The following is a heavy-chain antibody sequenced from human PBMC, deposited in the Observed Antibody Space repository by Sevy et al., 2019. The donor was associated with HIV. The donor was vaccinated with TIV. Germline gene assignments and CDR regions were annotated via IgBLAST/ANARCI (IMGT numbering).Heavy chain of an antibody. CDR2: ISSSSSYI. V-gene: IGHV3-21*01. CDR1: GFTFSSYS. CDR3: AREVGYSYGRDAFDI. D-gene: IGHD5-18*01. J-gene: IGHJ3*02. Sequence: GGSLRLSCAASGFTFSSYSMTWVRQAPGMGLEWVSSISSSSSYIYYADSVKGRFTISRENAKNSLYLQMNSLRAEDTAVYYCAREVGYSYGRDAFDIWGQGTMVTVSS.